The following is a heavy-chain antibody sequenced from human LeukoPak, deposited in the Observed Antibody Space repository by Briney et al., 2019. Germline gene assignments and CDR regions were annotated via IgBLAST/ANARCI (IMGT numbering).Heavy chain of an antibody. CDR2: IKRDGNEK. D-gene: IGHD3-10*01. CDR3: AKEGAYPIITYDS. J-gene: IGHJ5*01. V-gene: IGHV3-7*01. Sequence: GGSLRLSCAASGFTFSRCWMNWVRQAPGKGLEWVANIKRDGNEKNYVDSVKGRFSISRDNAKNSLYLQMDSLRAEDTAVYYCAKEGAYPIITYDSWGQGALVTVSS. CDR1: GFTFSRCW.